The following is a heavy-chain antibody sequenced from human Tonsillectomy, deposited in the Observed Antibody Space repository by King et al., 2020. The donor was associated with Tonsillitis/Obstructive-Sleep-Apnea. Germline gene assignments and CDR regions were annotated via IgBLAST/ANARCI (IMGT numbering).Heavy chain of an antibody. CDR3: ARGMKGAEYIVVVPAAIPSRGAGRDNWFDT. Sequence: SWIRQPPGKGLEWIGEINHSGSTNYNPSLKSRVTISVDTSKNQFSLKLSSGTAADTAVYYCARGMKGAEYIVVVPAAIPSRGAGRDNWFDTCGQCTLVTVSS. CDR2: INHSGST. V-gene: IGHV4-34*01. D-gene: IGHD2-2*01. J-gene: IGHJ5*02.